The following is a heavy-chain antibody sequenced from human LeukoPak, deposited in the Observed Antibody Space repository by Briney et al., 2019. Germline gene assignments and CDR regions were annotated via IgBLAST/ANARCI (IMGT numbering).Heavy chain of an antibody. Sequence: KSPETLSLTCAVYGGSFSGYYWSWIRQPPGKGLEWIGEINHSGSTNYNPSLKSRVTISVDTSKNQFSLKLSSVTAADTAVYYCARVAKDYYDSSGYYYYFDYWGQGTLVTVSS. CDR1: GGSFSGYY. CDR3: ARVAKDYYDSSGYYYYFDY. V-gene: IGHV4-34*01. J-gene: IGHJ4*02. D-gene: IGHD3-22*01. CDR2: INHSGST.